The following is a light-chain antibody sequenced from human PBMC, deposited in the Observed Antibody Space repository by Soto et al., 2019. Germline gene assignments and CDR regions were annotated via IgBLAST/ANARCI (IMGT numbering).Light chain of an antibody. V-gene: IGKV1-33*01. Sequence: DIQMTQSPSSLSASVGDRVTITCQASQDISSYLNWYQQKPGKAPKLLIYDASNLETGVPSRFSGSGSGTDFTFTISSLQPEDIATYYCQQYDTLPFTFGGGTKVEIK. CDR2: DAS. CDR1: QDISSY. CDR3: QQYDTLPFT. J-gene: IGKJ4*01.